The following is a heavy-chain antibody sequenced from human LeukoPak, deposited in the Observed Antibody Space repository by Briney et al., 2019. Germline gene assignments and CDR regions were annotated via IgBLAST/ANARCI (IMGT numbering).Heavy chain of an antibody. Sequence: PSETLSLTCAVSGGSITTNNWWIWVRQSPGKGLEWIGEIFRSGTTTNNPSLRSRVTISIDKSKNQFSLRLNSVTAADTAVYYCVRSGVTTPLGAFDFWGPGTMVTVSS. J-gene: IGHJ3*01. CDR2: IFRSGTT. CDR3: VRSGVTTPLGAFDF. D-gene: IGHD3-22*01. V-gene: IGHV4-4*02. CDR1: GGSITTNNW.